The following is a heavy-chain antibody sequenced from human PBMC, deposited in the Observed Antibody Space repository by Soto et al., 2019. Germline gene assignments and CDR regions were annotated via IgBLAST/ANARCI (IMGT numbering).Heavy chain of an antibody. D-gene: IGHD6-19*01. CDR2: IYYRGST. Sequence: SETLSLTCAVSGGSISSSADYWGWIRQPPGKGLEWIGNIYYRGSTYYNPSLKGRVTISVDTSKNQFSLKVSSVTAADTAVYYCARASVAVAGTDFDYWGQGTLVTVSS. CDR1: GGSISSSADY. J-gene: IGHJ4*02. V-gene: IGHV4-39*01. CDR3: ARASVAVAGTDFDY.